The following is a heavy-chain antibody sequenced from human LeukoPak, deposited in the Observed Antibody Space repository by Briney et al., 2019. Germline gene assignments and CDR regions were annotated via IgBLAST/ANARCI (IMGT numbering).Heavy chain of an antibody. CDR1: GGSISSNDYY. CDR2: IYYSGST. J-gene: IGHJ4*02. Sequence: SETLSLTCTVSGGSISSNDYYWDWIRQPPGMGLEYIGSIYYSGSTYYNPSLKSRVTISVDTSKNQFSLKLSSVTAADTAVYYCARGGVGGLLLGTHFDYWGQGTLVTVSS. D-gene: IGHD3-3*01. V-gene: IGHV4-39*07. CDR3: ARGGVGGLLLGTHFDY.